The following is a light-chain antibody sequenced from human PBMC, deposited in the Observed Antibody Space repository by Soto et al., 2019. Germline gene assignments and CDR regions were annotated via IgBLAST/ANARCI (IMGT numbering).Light chain of an antibody. CDR3: QLYSCTPRP. J-gene: IGKJ5*01. V-gene: IGKV4-1*01. CDR2: WAS. CDR1: QSVFHTPDNKNY. Sequence: VIGKTKENMAVYLGERATINCKSRQSVFHTPDNKNYLAWYQHKPGQPPKLLIYWASTRESGVPDRFSGSGSGTDFTLPIFSLQAGDVAVYYCQLYSCTPRPFGHRTRLEI.